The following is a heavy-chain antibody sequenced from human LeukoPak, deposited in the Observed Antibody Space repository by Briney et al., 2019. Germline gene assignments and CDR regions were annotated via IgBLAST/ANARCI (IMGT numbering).Heavy chain of an antibody. J-gene: IGHJ4*02. Sequence: GESLKISCKASGYIFSNYWIGWVRQMPGKGLELMGIINCGDSDARYSPSFQGQVTISADKSISTAYLQWSSLKASDTAMYYCARRRDLYSGSYYPFDYWGQGTLVTVSS. V-gene: IGHV5-51*01. CDR2: INCGDSDA. CDR1: GYIFSNYW. CDR3: ARRRDLYSGSYYPFDY. D-gene: IGHD1-26*01.